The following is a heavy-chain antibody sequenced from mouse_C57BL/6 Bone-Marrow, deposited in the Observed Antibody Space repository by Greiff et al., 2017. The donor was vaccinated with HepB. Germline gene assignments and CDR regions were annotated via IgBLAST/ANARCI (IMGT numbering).Heavy chain of an antibody. J-gene: IGHJ3*01. CDR1: GYTFTSYW. CDR2: IHPNSGST. V-gene: IGHV1-64*01. Sequence: QVQLQQPGAELVKPGASVKLSCKASGYTFTSYWMHWVKQRPGQGLEWIGMIHPNSGSTNYNEKFKSKATLTVDKSSSTAYMQLSSLTSDDSAVYYFASWFAYWGQGTLVTVSA. CDR3: ASWFAY.